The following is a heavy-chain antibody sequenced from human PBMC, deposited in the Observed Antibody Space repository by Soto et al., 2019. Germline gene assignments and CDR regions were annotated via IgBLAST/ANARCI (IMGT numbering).Heavy chain of an antibody. V-gene: IGHV3-74*01. D-gene: IGHD3-3*01. J-gene: IGHJ4*02. CDR1: GLTFSDYW. Sequence: GSLRLSCAASGLTFSDYWVHWVRQATGKGPVWVSRINEDESNTNYADSVKGRFTISRDNAKNTLYLQMNSLRAEDTAVYHCARGLFLDYWGQGTRVTVSS. CDR2: INEDESNT. CDR3: ARGLFLDY.